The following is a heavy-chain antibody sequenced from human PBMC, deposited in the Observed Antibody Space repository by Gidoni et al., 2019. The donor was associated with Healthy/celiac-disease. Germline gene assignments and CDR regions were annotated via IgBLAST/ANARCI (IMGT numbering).Heavy chain of an antibody. J-gene: IGHJ2*01. Sequence: QVQLVESGGGVVQPGRSLRLSCAASGFTFSSYAMHWVRQAPGKGLEWVAVISYDGSNKYYADSVKGRFTISRDNSKNTLYLQMNSLRAEDTAVYYCARADNFDLWGRGTLVTVSS. CDR3: ARADNFDL. D-gene: IGHD2-15*01. V-gene: IGHV3-30-3*01. CDR2: ISYDGSNK. CDR1: GFTFSSYA.